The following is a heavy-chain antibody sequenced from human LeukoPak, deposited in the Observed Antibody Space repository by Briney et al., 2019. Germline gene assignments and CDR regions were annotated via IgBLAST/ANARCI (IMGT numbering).Heavy chain of an antibody. CDR2: INHSGST. Sequence: SETLSLTCAVYGGSFSGYYWSWIRQPPGKGLEWIGEINHSGSTNYNPSLKSRVTISVDTSKNQFSLKLSSVTAADTAVYYCARHKLATWFDPWGQGTLVTVSS. CDR1: GGSFSGYY. D-gene: IGHD1-26*01. V-gene: IGHV4-34*01. CDR3: ARHKLATWFDP. J-gene: IGHJ5*02.